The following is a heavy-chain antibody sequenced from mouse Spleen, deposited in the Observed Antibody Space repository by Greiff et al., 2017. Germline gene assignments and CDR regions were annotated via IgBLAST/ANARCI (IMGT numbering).Heavy chain of an antibody. V-gene: IGHV2-2*01. CDR1: GFSLTSYG. CDR2: IWSGGST. D-gene: IGHD2-4*01. CDR3: ARKWITRDDAMDY. J-gene: IGHJ4*01. Sequence: VQLQQSGPGLVQPSQSLSITCTVSGFSLTSYGVHWVRQSPGKGLEWLGVIWSGGSTDYNAAFISRLSISKDNSTSQVFFKMNSLQADDTAIYYCARKWITRDDAMDYWGQGTSVTVSS.